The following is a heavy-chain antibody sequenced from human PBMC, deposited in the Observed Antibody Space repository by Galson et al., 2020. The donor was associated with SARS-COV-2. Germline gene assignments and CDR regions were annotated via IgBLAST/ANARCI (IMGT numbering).Heavy chain of an antibody. CDR2: INHGGST. CDR3: ARGHRGVVPSPVLGLGPFYSYFYMDV. Sequence: SQTLSLTCAVYGGSFSGFYWSWIRQAPGKGLEWIGEINHGGSTNYNPSLKSRVTMSVDTSKTQFSLRLRSVTAADTAVYYCARGHRGVVPSPVLGLGPFYSYFYMDVWGKGTTVTVSS. CDR1: GGSFSGFY. J-gene: IGHJ6*03. D-gene: IGHD2-2*01. V-gene: IGHV4-34*01.